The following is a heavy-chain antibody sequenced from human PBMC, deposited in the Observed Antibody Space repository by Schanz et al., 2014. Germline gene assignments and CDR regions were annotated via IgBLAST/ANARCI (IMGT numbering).Heavy chain of an antibody. CDR1: GFTVNTHY. Sequence: EVQLVESGGGLIQPGGSLRLSCAVSGFTVNTHYMSWVRQAPGKGLEWISSMYINSGSTQYADSVKGRFIISRDSSKNPIFLQMNSLRAEDTAVYFCARDGGRDGYNLAFDVWGQGTLVTVSS. CDR2: MYINSGST. J-gene: IGHJ3*01. V-gene: IGHV3-53*01. D-gene: IGHD5-12*01. CDR3: ARDGGRDGYNLAFDV.